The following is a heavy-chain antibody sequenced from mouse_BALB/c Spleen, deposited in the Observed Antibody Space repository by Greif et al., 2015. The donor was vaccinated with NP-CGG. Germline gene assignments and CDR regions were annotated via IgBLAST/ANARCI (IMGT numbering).Heavy chain of an antibody. CDR2: IDPANGNT. CDR3: ARNYRYPYYAMDY. Sequence: VQLQQSGAELVKPGASVKLYCTASGFNIKDTYMHWVKQRPEQGLEWIGRIDPANGNTKYDPKFQGKATITADTSSNTAYLQLSSLTSEDTAVYYCARNYRYPYYAMDYWGQGTSVTVSS. CDR1: GFNIKDTY. J-gene: IGHJ4*01. V-gene: IGHV14-3*02. D-gene: IGHD2-14*01.